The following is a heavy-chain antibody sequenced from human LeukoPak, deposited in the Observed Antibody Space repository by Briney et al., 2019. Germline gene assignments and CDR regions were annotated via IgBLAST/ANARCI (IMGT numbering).Heavy chain of an antibody. V-gene: IGHV4-34*01. CDR3: ARDRYCSSTSCYFDAFDI. CDR1: GGSFSGYY. J-gene: IGHJ3*02. D-gene: IGHD2-2*01. Sequence: SETLSLTCAVYGGSFSGYYWSRIRQPPGKGLEWIGEINHSGSTNYNPSLKSRVTISVDTSKNQFSLKLSSVTAADTAVYYCARDRYCSSTSCYFDAFDIWGQGTMVTVSS. CDR2: INHSGST.